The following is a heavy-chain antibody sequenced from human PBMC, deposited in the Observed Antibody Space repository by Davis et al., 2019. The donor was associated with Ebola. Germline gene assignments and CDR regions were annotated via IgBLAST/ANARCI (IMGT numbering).Heavy chain of an antibody. D-gene: IGHD5-24*01. CDR3: ARGPSWLGMDV. J-gene: IGHJ6*02. CDR1: GGSFSGYY. V-gene: IGHV4-34*01. CDR2: INHSGST. Sequence: SETLSLTCAVYGGSFSGYYWSWIRQPPGKGLEWIGEINHSGSTNYNPSLKSLVTISVDTSKNQFSLTLSSVTAADTAVYHCARGPSWLGMDVWGQGTTVTVSS.